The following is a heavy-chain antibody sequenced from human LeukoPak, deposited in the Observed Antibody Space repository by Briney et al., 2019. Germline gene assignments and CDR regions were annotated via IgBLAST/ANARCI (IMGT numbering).Heavy chain of an antibody. Sequence: GGFLRLSCAASGFTFSSYSMNWVRQAPGKGLEWVSSISSSSSYIYYADSVKGRFTISRDNAKNSLYLQMNSLRAEDTAVYYCARVQLERLVSSYWFDPWGQGTLVTVSS. CDR2: ISSSSSYI. V-gene: IGHV3-21*01. CDR3: ARVQLERLVSSYWFDP. D-gene: IGHD1-1*01. CDR1: GFTFSSYS. J-gene: IGHJ5*02.